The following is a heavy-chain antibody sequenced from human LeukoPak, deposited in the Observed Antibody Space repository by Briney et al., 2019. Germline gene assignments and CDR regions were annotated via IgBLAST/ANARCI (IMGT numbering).Heavy chain of an antibody. CDR2: ISGSGGST. CDR3: AKQTYSSSGSGYFDY. Sequence: GGSLRLSCAASGLTFSSYAMGWVRQAPGKGLEWVSAISGSGGSTYYADSVKGRFTISRDNSKNTLYLQMNSLRAEDTAVYYCAKQTYSSSGSGYFDYWAREPWSPSPQ. J-gene: IGHJ4*02. D-gene: IGHD6-13*01. CDR1: GLTFSSYA. V-gene: IGHV3-23*01.